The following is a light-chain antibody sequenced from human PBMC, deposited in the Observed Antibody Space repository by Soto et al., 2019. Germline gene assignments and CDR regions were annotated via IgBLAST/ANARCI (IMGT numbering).Light chain of an antibody. CDR2: SAS. Sequence: DIQMTPSPSALSGSVVDRVTITCLASQTIGSSLSWYQQKPGKPPKLLIYSASTLQSGVPSRFSGSGSGTDFTLAISSLQPEDSATYYCLQDINYPWTFGQGTKVDIK. CDR1: QTIGSS. CDR3: LQDINYPWT. V-gene: IGKV1-5*03. J-gene: IGKJ1*01.